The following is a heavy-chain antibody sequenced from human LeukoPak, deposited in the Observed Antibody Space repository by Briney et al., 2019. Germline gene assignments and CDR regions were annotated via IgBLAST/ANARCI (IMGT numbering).Heavy chain of an antibody. CDR3: ARNYYDSSGYYSSDFDAFDI. Sequence: ASVKVSCKASGGTFSSYAISWVRQAPGQGLEWMGWINPNSGGTNYAQKFQGRVTMTRDTSISTAYMELSRLRSDDTAAYYCARNYYDSSGYYSSDFDAFDIWGQGTMVTVSS. J-gene: IGHJ3*02. D-gene: IGHD3-22*01. CDR1: GGTFSSYA. CDR2: INPNSGGT. V-gene: IGHV1-2*02.